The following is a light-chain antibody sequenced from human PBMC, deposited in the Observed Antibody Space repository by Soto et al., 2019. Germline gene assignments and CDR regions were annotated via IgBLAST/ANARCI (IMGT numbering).Light chain of an antibody. V-gene: IGKV3-20*01. Sequence: EIVLTQSPGTLSLSPGARATLSCRASQSVSRNFLAWYRQNPGQAPRLLIYGESNRATGIPARFSGSGSGTDFTLTISRLEPEDFAVYYCQQYGSPWTFGQGTKVDIK. CDR1: QSVSRNF. J-gene: IGKJ1*01. CDR2: GES. CDR3: QQYGSPWT.